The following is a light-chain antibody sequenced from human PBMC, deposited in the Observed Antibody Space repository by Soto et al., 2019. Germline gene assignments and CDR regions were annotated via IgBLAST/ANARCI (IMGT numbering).Light chain of an antibody. V-gene: IGLV2-11*01. Sequence: QSALTRPRSVSGSPGQSVTISCTGTNSDVGGYNFVSWYQQLPGKAPKLMISAVSQRPSGVPDRFSGSKSGNTASLTISGLQADDEADYFCCSYTASDIWVFGGGTKLTVL. CDR3: CSYTASDIWV. CDR1: NSDVGGYNF. CDR2: AVS. J-gene: IGLJ3*02.